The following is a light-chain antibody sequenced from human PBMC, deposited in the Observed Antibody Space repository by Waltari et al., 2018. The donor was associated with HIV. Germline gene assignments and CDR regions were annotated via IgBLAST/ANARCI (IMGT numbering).Light chain of an antibody. J-gene: IGLJ3*02. CDR2: EVS. V-gene: IGLV2-14*01. CDR3: SSFTSTNTWV. Sequence: QSALTQPATVSASPGQSITISCPGTSRDIGENNLVSWYHQHPGKAPALIIDEVSTRPSWVAHRFSGSKSGNTAYLTISGLHAEDDSDYYCSSFTSTNTWVFGGGTKLTVL. CDR1: SRDIGENNL.